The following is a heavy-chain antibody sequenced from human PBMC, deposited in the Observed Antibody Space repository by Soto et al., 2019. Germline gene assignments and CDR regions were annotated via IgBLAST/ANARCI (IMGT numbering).Heavy chain of an antibody. CDR2: INAGNGNT. Sequence: ASVKVSCKASGYTFTSYAMHWVRQAPGQRLEWMGWINAGNGNTKYSQKFQGRVTITRDTSTSTVYMELSSLRSEDTAVYYCAREQGSRYFDWLGADGMDVWGQGTTVTVSS. D-gene: IGHD3-9*01. V-gene: IGHV1-3*01. CDR1: GYTFTSYA. CDR3: AREQGSRYFDWLGADGMDV. J-gene: IGHJ6*02.